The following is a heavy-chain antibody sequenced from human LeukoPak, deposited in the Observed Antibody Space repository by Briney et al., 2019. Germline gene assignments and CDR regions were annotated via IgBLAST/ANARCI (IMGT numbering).Heavy chain of an antibody. CDR1: GYTFTSYG. V-gene: IGHV1-18*01. D-gene: IGHD1-26*01. J-gene: IGHJ3*02. CDR2: ISAYNGNT. CDR3: AKSGSYYALDAFDI. Sequence: GASVKVSCKASGYTFTSYGISWVRQAPGQGLEWMGWISAYNGNTNYAQKLQGRVTMTTDTSTSTAYMELRSLRSDDTAVYYCAKSGSYYALDAFDIWGQGTMVTVSS.